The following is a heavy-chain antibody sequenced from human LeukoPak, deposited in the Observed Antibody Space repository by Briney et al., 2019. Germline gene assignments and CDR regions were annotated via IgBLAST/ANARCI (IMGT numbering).Heavy chain of an antibody. CDR1: GGSFSGNY. D-gene: IGHD1/OR15-1a*01. J-gene: IGHJ4*02. CDR2: INHSGST. V-gene: IGHV4-34*01. Sequence: SETLSLTCAVYGGSFSGNYWSWIRQPPGKGLEWIGEINHSGSTNYNPSLKSRVTISVDTSKNQFSLKLSSVTAADTAVHYCARVGNSLDYWGQGTLVTVSS. CDR3: ARVGNSLDY.